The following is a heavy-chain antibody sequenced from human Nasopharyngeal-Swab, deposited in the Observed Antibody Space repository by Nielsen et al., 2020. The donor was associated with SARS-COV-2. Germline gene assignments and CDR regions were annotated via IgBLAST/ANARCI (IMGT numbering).Heavy chain of an antibody. CDR3: ARVSSGWSRGGDVYFDY. V-gene: IGHV4-4*07. J-gene: IGHJ4*02. CDR1: GGSISSYY. Sequence: GSLRLSCTVSGGSISSYYWSWIRQPPGKGLEWIGRIYTSGSTNYNPSLKSRVTMSVDTSKNQFSLKLSSVTAADTAVYYCARVSSGWSRGGDVYFDYWGQGTLVTVSS. D-gene: IGHD6-19*01. CDR2: IYTSGST.